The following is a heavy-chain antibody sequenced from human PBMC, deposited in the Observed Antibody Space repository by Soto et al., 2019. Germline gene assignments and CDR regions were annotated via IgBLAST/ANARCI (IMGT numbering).Heavy chain of an antibody. CDR3: ARDGFRYDSSGYPAKDPWN. V-gene: IGHV5-51*01. CDR2: IYPGDSDT. CDR1: GYSFTSYW. D-gene: IGHD3-22*01. J-gene: IGHJ4*02. Sequence: GESLKISCKGSGYSFTSYWIGWVRQMPGKGLEWMGIIYPGDSDTRYSPSFQGQVTISADKSISTAYLQWSSLKASDTAMYYCARDGFRYDSSGYPAKDPWNWGQGTLVTVSS.